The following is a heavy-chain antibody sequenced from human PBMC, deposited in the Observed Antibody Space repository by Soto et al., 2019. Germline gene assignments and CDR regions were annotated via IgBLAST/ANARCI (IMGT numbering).Heavy chain of an antibody. CDR2: ITSTGEAI. J-gene: IGHJ4*01. Sequence: PGGSLRLSCAASGFTFDNYAMSWVRQAPGTGLEWISYITSTGEAIQYGDSVKGRFTVSRDSSKSTLYLQMDSLRAEDTAIYYCAKDKEPDGAWDIDYWGHGTLVTVSS. CDR1: GFTFDNYA. D-gene: IGHD4-17*01. V-gene: IGHV3-23*01. CDR3: AKDKEPDGAWDIDY.